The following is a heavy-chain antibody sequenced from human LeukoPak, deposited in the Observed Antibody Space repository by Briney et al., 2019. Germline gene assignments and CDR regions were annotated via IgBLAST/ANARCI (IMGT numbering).Heavy chain of an antibody. CDR1: GFSVSSYE. J-gene: IGHJ4*02. Sequence: GGSLRLSCAASGFSVSSYEMNWVRQAPGKGPQWVSYISTSGGVIYYTDSVKGRFTISRDSAKNSLYLQMNSLRAEDTAVYYCAKVRVVFNWNYAYYFDSWGQGTLVTVSS. CDR2: ISTSGGVI. V-gene: IGHV3-48*03. CDR3: AKVRVVFNWNYAYYFDS. D-gene: IGHD1-7*01.